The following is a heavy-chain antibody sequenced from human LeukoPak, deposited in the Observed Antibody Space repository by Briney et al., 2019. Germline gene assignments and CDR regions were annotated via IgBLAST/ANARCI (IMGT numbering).Heavy chain of an antibody. V-gene: IGHV3-72*01. CDR2: NRNKANSYST. J-gene: IGHJ5*01. Sequence: GGSLRLSCAASGFTFSDHYMDWVRQAPGKGLEWVGRNRNKANSYSTEYAASVKGRFTTSRDDSKNSLYLQMNSLKTEDTAVYYCAKISMGATETSDSWGQGTLVTVSS. CDR1: GFTFSDHY. D-gene: IGHD1-26*01. CDR3: AKISMGATETSDS.